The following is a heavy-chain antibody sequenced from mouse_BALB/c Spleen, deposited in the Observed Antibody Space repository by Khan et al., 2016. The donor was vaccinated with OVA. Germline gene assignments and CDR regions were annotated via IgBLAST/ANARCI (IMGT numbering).Heavy chain of an antibody. Sequence: VQLQESGAELARPGASVKMSCKASGYTFTSYTMHWIKQRPGQGLEWIGYINPSTSYTNYNQKFKDKATLTADKSSSTAYMQQSSLTSEDSAVYYCAREGAYYRSDGWFAYWGQGTLVTVSA. CDR2: INPSTSYT. V-gene: IGHV1-4*01. J-gene: IGHJ3*01. CDR1: GYTFTSYT. CDR3: AREGAYYRSDGWFAY. D-gene: IGHD2-14*01.